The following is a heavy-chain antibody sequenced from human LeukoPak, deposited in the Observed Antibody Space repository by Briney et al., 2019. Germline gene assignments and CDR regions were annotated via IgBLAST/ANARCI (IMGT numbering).Heavy chain of an antibody. CDR2: INPNGGGT. J-gene: IGHJ4*02. CDR3: AGGITGGDY. Sequence: GESLKISCKASGYTFTDYYIHWVRQAPGQGLEWVGWINPNGGGTNYAQKFQGRVTMTRDTSISTAYMELSRLKSDDTALYYCAGGITGGDYWGQGTLVTVSS. CDR1: GYTFTDYY. V-gene: IGHV1-2*02. D-gene: IGHD1-14*01.